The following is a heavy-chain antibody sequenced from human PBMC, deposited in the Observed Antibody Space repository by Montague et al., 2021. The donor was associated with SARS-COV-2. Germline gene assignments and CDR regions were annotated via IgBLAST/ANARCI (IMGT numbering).Heavy chain of an antibody. CDR1: GFTFSSYA. CDR3: AKVSWIQLWFRTPYFDY. CDR2: ISGSGGST. Sequence: SLRLSCAASGFTFSSYAMSLVRQAPGKGLEWVSAISGSGGSTYYXDSLKGRFTISRDNSKNTLYLQMNSLRAEDTAVYYCAKVSWIQLWFRTPYFDYWGQGTLVTVSS. V-gene: IGHV3-23*01. D-gene: IGHD5-18*01. J-gene: IGHJ4*02.